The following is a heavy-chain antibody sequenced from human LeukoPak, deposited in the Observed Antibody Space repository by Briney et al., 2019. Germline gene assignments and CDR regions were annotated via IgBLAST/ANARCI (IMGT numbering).Heavy chain of an antibody. Sequence: SGTLSLTCAVSGGSISSSNWWNWVRQPPGKGLEWIGEIYHSGSTNYNPSLKSRVTISVDKSKNQFSLMMSSVTAADTAVYYCARGRAANCGGDCYSGSSFDYWGQGTLVAVSS. J-gene: IGHJ4*02. CDR3: ARGRAANCGGDCYSGSSFDY. CDR1: GGSISSSNW. V-gene: IGHV4-4*02. D-gene: IGHD2-21*02. CDR2: IYHSGST.